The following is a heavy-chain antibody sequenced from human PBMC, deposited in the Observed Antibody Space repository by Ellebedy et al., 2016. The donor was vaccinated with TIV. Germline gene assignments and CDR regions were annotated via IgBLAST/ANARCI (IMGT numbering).Heavy chain of an antibody. CDR3: AWEAPEGDFAR. Sequence: PGGSLRLSCAASGFPFIPAWMNWVRQAPGKGLEWVGRIKSKAGGETTDYAAPVKGRFTISRDDSKNTLYLQMDSLRTEDSAVYYCAWEAPEGDFARWGQGTLVTVSS. J-gene: IGHJ4*02. V-gene: IGHV3-15*01. D-gene: IGHD1-26*01. CDR2: IKSKAGGETT. CDR1: GFPFIPAW.